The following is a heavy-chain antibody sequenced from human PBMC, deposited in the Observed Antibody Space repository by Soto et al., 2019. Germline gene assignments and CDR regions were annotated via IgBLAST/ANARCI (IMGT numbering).Heavy chain of an antibody. D-gene: IGHD2-15*01. CDR1: GGSINRGGSY. CDR3: ARDLRLGYCICGSCRDSRYGMDF. J-gene: IGHJ6*02. CDR2: IYNSGST. Sequence: SETLSLTCSVSGGSINRGGSYWSWIRQHPGKGLEWIGYIYNSGSTYYNPSLKSRVTISLDTSKNQFSLKLSSVTAADTAVYFCARDLRLGYCICGSCRDSRYGMDFWAQGSTVPVSS. V-gene: IGHV4-31*03.